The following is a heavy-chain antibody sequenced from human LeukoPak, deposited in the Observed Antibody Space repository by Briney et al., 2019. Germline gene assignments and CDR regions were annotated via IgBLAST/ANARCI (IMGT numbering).Heavy chain of an antibody. CDR3: ARGRPSSSWIQNWFDP. D-gene: IGHD6-13*01. CDR2: MNPNSGNT. J-gene: IGHJ5*02. V-gene: IGHV1-8*01. Sequence: ASVKVSCKASGYTFTSYDINWVRQATGRGLEWMGWMNPNSGNTGYAQKFQGRVTMTRNTSISTAYMELSSLRSEDTAVYYCARGRPSSSWIQNWFDPWGQGTLVTVSS. CDR1: GYTFTSYD.